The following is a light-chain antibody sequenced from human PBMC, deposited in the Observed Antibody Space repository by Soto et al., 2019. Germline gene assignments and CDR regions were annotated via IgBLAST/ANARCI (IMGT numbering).Light chain of an antibody. CDR3: MQGSHCPFT. CDR1: QSLVNSAGNTF. Sequence: DAVLTQSPLSLPVTLGQPASISCRSSQSLVNSAGNTFLNWFQQRPCQSPRHLIYKASNRDSGDPDRFSGSGSGTDFTLKISRVEAEDVAVYYCMQGSHCPFTFGQGINLEIK. J-gene: IGKJ2*01. V-gene: IGKV2-30*01. CDR2: KAS.